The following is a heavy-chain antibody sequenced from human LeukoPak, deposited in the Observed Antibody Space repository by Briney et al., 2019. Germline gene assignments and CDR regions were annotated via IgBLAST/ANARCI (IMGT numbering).Heavy chain of an antibody. D-gene: IGHD3-10*01. CDR2: IYPGDSDT. CDR3: ARREGYYGSGSYYADYYYYGMDV. J-gene: IGHJ6*02. CDR1: GYSFINYW. V-gene: IGHV5-51*01. Sequence: GESLKISCKGSGYSFINYWIAWVRQKPGKGLEWMGIIYPGDSDTRYSPSFRGKVTISADKSINTAYLQWTGLKASDTAMYYCARREGYYGSGSYYADYYYYGMDVWGQGTTVTVSS.